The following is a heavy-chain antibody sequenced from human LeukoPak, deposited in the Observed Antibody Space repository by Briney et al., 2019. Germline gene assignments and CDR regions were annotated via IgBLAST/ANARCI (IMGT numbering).Heavy chain of an antibody. Sequence: KPGGSLRLSCAASGFTFSSYSMNWVRQAPGKGLEWVSSISSSSSYIYYADSVKGRFTISRDNAKNSLYLQMNSLRAEDTAVYYCARDFYGDYPSRYSDYWGQGTLVTVSS. D-gene: IGHD4-17*01. CDR1: GFTFSSYS. V-gene: IGHV3-21*01. CDR2: ISSSSSYI. CDR3: ARDFYGDYPSRYSDY. J-gene: IGHJ4*02.